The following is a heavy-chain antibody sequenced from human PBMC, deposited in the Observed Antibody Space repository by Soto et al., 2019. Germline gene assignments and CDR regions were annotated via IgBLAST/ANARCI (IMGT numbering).Heavy chain of an antibody. CDR3: VRDRGSSWMYKWFDP. V-gene: IGHV4-30-4*01. CDR2: IYYSGST. D-gene: IGHD2-2*01. Sequence: SETLSLTCPVSGDSVSSADYYWSWIRQPPGEGLEWIGHIYYSGSTYYTPSLRGRVSISVDTSKNQFSLNLNSVTAADTAVYYCVRDRGSSWMYKWFDPWGQGTQVTVSS. CDR1: GDSVSSADYY. J-gene: IGHJ5*02.